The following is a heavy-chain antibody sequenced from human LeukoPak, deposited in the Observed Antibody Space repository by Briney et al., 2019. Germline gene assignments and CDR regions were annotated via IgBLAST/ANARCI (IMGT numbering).Heavy chain of an antibody. V-gene: IGHV3-30*18. CDR2: ISYDGSNK. D-gene: IGHD3-22*01. CDR3: AKGRNYYDSSGYPAFGY. Sequence: PGGSLRLSCAASGFTFSSYGMHWVRQAPGEGLEWVAVISYDGSNKYYADSVKGRFTISRDNSKNTLYLQMNSLRAEDTAVYYCAKGRNYYDSSGYPAFGYWGQGTLVTVSS. CDR1: GFTFSSYG. J-gene: IGHJ4*02.